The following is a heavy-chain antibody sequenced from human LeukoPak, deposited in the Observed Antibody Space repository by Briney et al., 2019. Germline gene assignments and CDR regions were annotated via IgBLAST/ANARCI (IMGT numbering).Heavy chain of an antibody. CDR1: GFTFSSYA. V-gene: IGHV3-23*01. J-gene: IGHJ3*02. D-gene: IGHD3-10*01. CDR2: ISGSGGST. Sequence: PGGSLRLSCAASGFTFSSYAMSWVRQAPGKGLEWVSAISGSGGSTYYADSVKGRFTISRDNSKNTLYLQMNSLRAEDTAVYYCAKDRPTYYYGSGSYRHAFDIWGQGTMVTVSS. CDR3: AKDRPTYYYGSGSYRHAFDI.